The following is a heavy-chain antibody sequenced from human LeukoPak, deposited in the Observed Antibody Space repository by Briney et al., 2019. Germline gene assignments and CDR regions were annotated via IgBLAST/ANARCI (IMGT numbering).Heavy chain of an antibody. D-gene: IGHD3-9*01. CDR3: ARGTSTAYFQLYFAS. CDR2: IYSGGST. J-gene: IGHJ4*02. CDR1: EFPVSSNY. Sequence: GGSLRLSCAASEFPVSSNYMTWVRQAPGKGLEWVSVIYSGGSTYYADSVKGRFTISRDDSKNTLYLQMNSLRGEDTAVYYCARGTSTAYFQLYFASWGQGTLVTVSS. V-gene: IGHV3-53*01.